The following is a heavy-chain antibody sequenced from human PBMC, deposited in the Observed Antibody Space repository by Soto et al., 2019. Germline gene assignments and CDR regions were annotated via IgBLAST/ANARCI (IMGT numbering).Heavy chain of an antibody. J-gene: IGHJ4*02. CDR2: VSANADGT. D-gene: IGHD2-2*01. Sequence: GGSLRLSCAASGFIFSNYAMNWVRQAPGKGLEWVSFVSANADGTFYADSVKGRFSISRDNSKNTLYLQMNNLRAEDTAIYCCSKGCLSFDFWGQGTLVTVSS. CDR3: SKGCLSFDF. CDR1: GFIFSNYA. V-gene: IGHV3-23*01.